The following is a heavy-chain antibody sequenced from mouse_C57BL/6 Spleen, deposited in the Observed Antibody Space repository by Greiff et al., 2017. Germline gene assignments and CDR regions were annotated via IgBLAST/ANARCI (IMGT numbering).Heavy chain of an antibody. Sequence: VKLQQPGTELVKPGASVKLSCKASGYTFTSYWMHWVKQRPGQGLEWIGNINPSNGGTNYNEKFKSKATLTVDKSSSTAYMQLSSLTSEDSAVYYCARSGYYDYWYFDVWGTGTTVTVSS. V-gene: IGHV1-53*01. D-gene: IGHD2-4*01. CDR1: GYTFTSYW. CDR3: ARSGYYDYWYFDV. J-gene: IGHJ1*03. CDR2: INPSNGGT.